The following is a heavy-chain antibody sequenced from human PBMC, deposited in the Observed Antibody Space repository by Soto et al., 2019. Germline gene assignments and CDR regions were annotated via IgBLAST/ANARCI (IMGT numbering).Heavy chain of an antibody. CDR1: GFTFTSSA. J-gene: IGHJ6*03. D-gene: IGHD3-10*01. CDR2: IVVGSGNT. Sequence: ASVKVSCKASGFTFTSSAMQWVRQARGQRLEWIGWIVVGSGNTNYAQKFQERVTITRDMSTSTAYMELSSLRSEDTAVYYCAAIWFGEFPSYMDVWGKGTTVTVSS. CDR3: AAIWFGEFPSYMDV. V-gene: IGHV1-58*02.